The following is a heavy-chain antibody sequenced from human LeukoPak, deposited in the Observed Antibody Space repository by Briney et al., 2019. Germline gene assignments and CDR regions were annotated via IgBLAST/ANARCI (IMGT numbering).Heavy chain of an antibody. J-gene: IGHJ4*02. Sequence: GASVKVSCKTSGYTFTDYYIHWARQAPGQGLEWVGWINPNSGATTYAQSFQGRVTVTRDTSISTASMDLTRLTSDDTAVYYCARADIAVAGWDFDCWGQGTLVTVS. CDR1: GYTFTDYY. V-gene: IGHV1-2*02. CDR2: INPNSGAT. D-gene: IGHD6-19*01. CDR3: ARADIAVAGWDFDC.